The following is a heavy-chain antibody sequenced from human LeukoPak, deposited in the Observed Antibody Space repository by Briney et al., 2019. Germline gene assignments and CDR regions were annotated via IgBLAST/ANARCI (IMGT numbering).Heavy chain of an antibody. V-gene: IGHV1-18*01. D-gene: IGHD3-22*01. CDR3: ARVRTYYYDSSGYRRGLFDY. CDR1: GYTFTSYD. Sequence: GASVKVSCKASGYTFTSYDISWVRQAPGQGLEWMGWISAYNGNTNYAQKLQGRVTMTTDASTSTAYMELRSLRSDDTAVYYCARVRTYYYDSSGYRRGLFDYWGQGTLVTASS. CDR2: ISAYNGNT. J-gene: IGHJ4*02.